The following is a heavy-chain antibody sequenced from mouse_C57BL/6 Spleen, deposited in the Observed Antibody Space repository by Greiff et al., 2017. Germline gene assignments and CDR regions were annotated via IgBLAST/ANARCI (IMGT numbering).Heavy chain of an antibody. CDR3: SCAGVTTNYFDY. J-gene: IGHJ2*01. D-gene: IGHD2-2*01. CDR1: GYTFTDYE. Sequence: VKLVESGAELVRPGASVTLSCKASGYTFTDYEMHWVKQTPVHGLEWIGAIDPETGGTAYNQKFKGKAILTADKSSSTAYIELRNLTSEDSAVYYCSCAGVTTNYFDYWGQGTTLTVSS. V-gene: IGHV1-15*01. CDR2: IDPETGGT.